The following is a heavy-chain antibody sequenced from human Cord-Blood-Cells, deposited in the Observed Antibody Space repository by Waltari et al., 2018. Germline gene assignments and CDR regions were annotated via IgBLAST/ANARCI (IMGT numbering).Heavy chain of an antibody. V-gene: IGHV4-59*01. Sequence: QVQLQESGPGLVKPSETLSLTCTVSGGSISSYYWSWIRQPPGKGLEWIGYIYYSGSTNNNPSLKSRVTISVDTSKNQFSLKLSSVTAADTAVYYCARAFTVSTYYDFWSGYDYWGQGTLVTVSS. CDR1: GGSISSYY. CDR3: ARAFTVSTYYDFWSGYDY. D-gene: IGHD3-3*01. J-gene: IGHJ4*02. CDR2: IYYSGST.